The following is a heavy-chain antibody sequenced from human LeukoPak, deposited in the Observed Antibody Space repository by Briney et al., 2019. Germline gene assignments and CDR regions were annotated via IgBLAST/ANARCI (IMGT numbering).Heavy chain of an antibody. CDR3: ARADDDFTLFDY. Sequence: PSETLSLTCTVSGGSISSYYWSWIRQPPGKGLEWIGYIYYSGSTNYNPSLKSRVTISVDTSKNQLSLKLSSVTAADTAVYYCARADDDFTLFDYWGQGTLVTVSS. V-gene: IGHV4-59*01. CDR2: IYYSGST. J-gene: IGHJ4*02. D-gene: IGHD1-1*01. CDR1: GGSISSYY.